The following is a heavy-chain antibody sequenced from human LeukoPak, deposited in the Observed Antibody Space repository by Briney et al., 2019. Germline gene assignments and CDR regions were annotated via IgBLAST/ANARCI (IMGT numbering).Heavy chain of an antibody. J-gene: IGHJ4*02. V-gene: IGHV4-61*02. Sequence: SETLSLTCTVSGGSISSGSHYWSWIRQPAGKGLEWIGRICTSGSTNYNPSLKSRVTISVDTSKNQFSLKLSSVTAADTAVYYCARDHPYCSGGSCYSKYNVLYFDYWGQGTLVTVSS. CDR1: GGSISSGSHY. D-gene: IGHD2-15*01. CDR3: ARDHPYCSGGSCYSKYNVLYFDY. CDR2: ICTSGST.